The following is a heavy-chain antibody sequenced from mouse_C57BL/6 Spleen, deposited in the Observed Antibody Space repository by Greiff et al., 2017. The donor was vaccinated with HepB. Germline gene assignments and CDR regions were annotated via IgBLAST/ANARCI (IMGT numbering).Heavy chain of an antibody. J-gene: IGHJ2*01. CDR2: IYPGDGDT. Sequence: VQLQESGPELVKPGASVKISCKASGYAFSSSWMNWVKQRPGQGLEWIGRIYPGDGDTNYNGKFKGKATLTADKSSSTAYMQLSSLTSEDSAVYSCARGAQATPYYLDYWGQGTTLTVSS. CDR3: ARGAQATPYYLDY. CDR1: GYAFSSSW. D-gene: IGHD3-2*02. V-gene: IGHV1-82*01.